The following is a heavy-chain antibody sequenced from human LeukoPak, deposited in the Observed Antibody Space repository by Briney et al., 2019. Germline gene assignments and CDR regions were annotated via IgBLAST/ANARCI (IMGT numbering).Heavy chain of an antibody. CDR1: GGTFSSYA. D-gene: IGHD6-19*01. Sequence: SVKVSCEASGGTFSSYAISWVRQAPGQGLEWMGGIIPIFGTANYAQKFQGRVTIIADESTSTAYMELSSLRSEDTAVYYCARIIAVAGSGNYYYYYGMDVWGQGTTVTVSS. J-gene: IGHJ6*02. V-gene: IGHV1-69*01. CDR3: ARIIAVAGSGNYYYYYGMDV. CDR2: IIPIFGTA.